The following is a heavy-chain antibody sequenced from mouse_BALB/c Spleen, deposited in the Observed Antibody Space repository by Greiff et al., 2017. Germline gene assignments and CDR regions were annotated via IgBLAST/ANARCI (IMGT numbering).Heavy chain of an antibody. CDR2: IDPSDSYT. Sequence: QVQLQQPGAELVKPGASVKLSCKASGYTFTSYWMHWVKQRPGQGLEWIGEIDPSDSYTNYNQKFKGKATLTVDKSSSTAYMQLSSLTSEDSAVYYCARGGTTVVEGYAMDYWGQGTSVTVSS. V-gene: IGHV1-69*02. D-gene: IGHD1-1*01. CDR1: GYTFTSYW. J-gene: IGHJ4*01. CDR3: ARGGTTVVEGYAMDY.